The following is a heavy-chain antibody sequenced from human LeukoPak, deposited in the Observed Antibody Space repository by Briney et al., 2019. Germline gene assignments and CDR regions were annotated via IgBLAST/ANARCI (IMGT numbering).Heavy chain of an antibody. J-gene: IGHJ5*02. CDR1: GFTFNSYG. CDR3: AKDSYRRTVTTGWFDP. V-gene: IGHV3-30*18. D-gene: IGHD4-17*01. Sequence: RGGSLTLSCAPSGFTFNSYGIHWVRQAPGEGLEWVEDISYDGSNKYYADYVKGRFTISRDNSKNTLYLQMNSLRAEDTAVYYCAKDSYRRTVTTGWFDPWGQGTLVTVSS. CDR2: ISYDGSNK.